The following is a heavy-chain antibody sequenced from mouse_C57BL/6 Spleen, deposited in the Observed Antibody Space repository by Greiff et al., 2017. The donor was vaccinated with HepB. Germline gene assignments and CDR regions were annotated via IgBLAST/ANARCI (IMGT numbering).Heavy chain of an antibody. Sequence: VQLKESGPSLVRPSQTLSLTCTVTGFSINSDCYWIWIRQVPGNKLEYIGYTFYSGITYYNPSLESRTYITRDTSKNQFSLKLSSVTTEDTATYYCARDRGPSGYFDVWGTGTTVTVSS. CDR1: GFSINSDCY. V-gene: IGHV3-3*01. J-gene: IGHJ1*03. D-gene: IGHD3-1*01. CDR3: ARDRGPSGYFDV. CDR2: TFYSGIT.